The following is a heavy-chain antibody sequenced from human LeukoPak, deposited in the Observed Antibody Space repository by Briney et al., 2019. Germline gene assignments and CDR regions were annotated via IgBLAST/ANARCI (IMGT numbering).Heavy chain of an antibody. CDR2: ISGSGEST. CDR1: GLTFSSYG. D-gene: IGHD1-26*01. V-gene: IGHV3-23*01. J-gene: IGHJ5*02. CDR3: ARDYSGEWEQLTGWWFDP. Sequence: PGGSLRLSCAASGLTFSSYGMSWVRQAPGKGLEWVSGISGSGESTYYADSVKGRFTISRDNSKNTLYLQMNTLRAEDTAVYYCARDYSGEWEQLTGWWFDPWGQGTLVIVSS.